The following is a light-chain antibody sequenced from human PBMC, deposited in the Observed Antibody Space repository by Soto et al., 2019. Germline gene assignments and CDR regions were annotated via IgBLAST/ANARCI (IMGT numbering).Light chain of an antibody. CDR1: QGISNW. J-gene: IGKJ4*01. CDR3: QHANSFPLP. CDR2: TGS. Sequence: DLQMTQSPSSVSASVGDRVSITCRASQGISNWLAWYQQKPGRAPKLLSYTGSSLPSGVPSRFSGTRSGPDSTLPISSLQPHDVPTYYCQHANSFPLPFGGGPKVQIK. V-gene: IGKV1-12*01.